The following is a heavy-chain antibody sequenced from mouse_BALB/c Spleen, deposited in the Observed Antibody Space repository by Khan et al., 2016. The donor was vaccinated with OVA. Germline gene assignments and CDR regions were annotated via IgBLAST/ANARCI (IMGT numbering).Heavy chain of an antibody. V-gene: IGHV1-69*02. Sequence: QVQLQQPGPELVRPGASVKLSCKASGYTFTSFWINWVKQRPGQGLEWIGNIYPCDSYINYNQKFKDKATLTVDKSSSTAYMQLSSPTSEDSAVYYCTRDLHFDFWGQGTTLTVSS. J-gene: IGHJ2*01. CDR1: GYTFTSFW. CDR3: TRDLHFDF. CDR2: IYPCDSYI.